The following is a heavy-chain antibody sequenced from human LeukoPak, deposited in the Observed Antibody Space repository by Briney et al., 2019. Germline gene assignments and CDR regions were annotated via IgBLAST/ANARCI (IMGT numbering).Heavy chain of an antibody. CDR3: ARSRLLSLYFDY. Sequence: ASVKVSCKASGYTFTGYYMHWVRQAPGQGLEWMGWINPNSGGTNYAQKFQGGVTMTRDTSISTAYMELSRLRSDDTAVYYCARSRLLSLYFDYWGQGTLVTVSS. J-gene: IGHJ4*02. CDR1: GYTFTGYY. CDR2: INPNSGGT. V-gene: IGHV1-2*02. D-gene: IGHD2-21*02.